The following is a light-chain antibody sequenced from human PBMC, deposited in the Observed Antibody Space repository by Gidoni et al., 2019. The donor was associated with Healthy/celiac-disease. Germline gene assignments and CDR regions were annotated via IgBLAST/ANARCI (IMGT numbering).Light chain of an antibody. CDR2: WAS. J-gene: IGKJ5*01. Sequence: DIVMTKSPDSLAVSLGERATINCKSSQSILYSSNNKNYLAWYQQKPGQPPKLLIYWASTRESVVPDRFSGSGSGTDFPLTISSLQAEDVAVYSCQQYYGTPITFGQGTRLEIK. CDR1: QSILYSSNNKNY. CDR3: QQYYGTPIT. V-gene: IGKV4-1*01.